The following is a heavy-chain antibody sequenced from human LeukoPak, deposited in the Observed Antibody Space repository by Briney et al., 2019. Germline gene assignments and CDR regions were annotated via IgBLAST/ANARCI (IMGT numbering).Heavy chain of an antibody. CDR2: IYTSGST. Sequence: PSETLSLTCTVSGGSISSYYWSWIRQPAGKELEWIGRIYTSGSTNYNPSLKSRVTMSVDTSKNQFSLKLSSVTAADTAVYYCARSLLRYSDWYHRGDAYDIWGQGTMVTVSS. CDR3: ARSLLRYSDWYHRGDAYDI. CDR1: GGSISSYY. D-gene: IGHD3-9*01. V-gene: IGHV4-4*07. J-gene: IGHJ3*02.